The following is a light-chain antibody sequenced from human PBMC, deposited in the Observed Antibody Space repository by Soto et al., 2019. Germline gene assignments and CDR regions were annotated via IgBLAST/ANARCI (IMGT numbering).Light chain of an antibody. CDR3: QQDGSSPLT. J-gene: IGKJ4*01. CDR2: GAS. CDR1: QSVTSSS. V-gene: IGKV3-20*01. Sequence: EIVLTQSPGTLSLSPGDRATLSCRASQSVTSSSLAWYQQKPDQAPRLLVYGASRRATGIPDRFSGSGSGTDFTLTISRLEPQDVAMYYCQQDGSSPLTFGGGTKVEIK.